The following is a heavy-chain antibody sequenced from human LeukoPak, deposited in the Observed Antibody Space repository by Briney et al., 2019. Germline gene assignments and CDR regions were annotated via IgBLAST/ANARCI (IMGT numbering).Heavy chain of an antibody. D-gene: IGHD3-22*01. CDR3: AREYYDSSGTKYAFDL. J-gene: IGHJ3*01. CDR1: GYTFIDYY. Sequence: GASVKVSCKASGYTFIDYYIHWVRQAPGQGLEWMGCIDPHSGGTKYEQKLQGRVTMTRDTSINTAYVELSRLRSDDTDVFYCAREYYDSSGTKYAFDLWGRGTMVTVSS. CDR2: IDPHSGGT. V-gene: IGHV1-2*02.